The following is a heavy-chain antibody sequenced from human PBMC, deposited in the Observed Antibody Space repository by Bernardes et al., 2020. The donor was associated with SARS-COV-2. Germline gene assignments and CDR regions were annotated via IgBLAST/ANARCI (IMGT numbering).Heavy chain of an antibody. J-gene: IGHJ6*02. CDR1: GFTFSSYA. CDR3: AKRLVVVAAPRYCYYGMAV. V-gene: IGHV3-23*01. D-gene: IGHD2-15*01. Sequence: GGSLRLSCAASGFTFSSYAMRWVRQAPGKGLEWVSAISGSGGSTYYADSVKGRFTISRDNSKNTLYLQMNSLRAEDTAVYYCAKRLVVVAAPRYCYYGMAVLGQGTTVTVS. CDR2: ISGSGGST.